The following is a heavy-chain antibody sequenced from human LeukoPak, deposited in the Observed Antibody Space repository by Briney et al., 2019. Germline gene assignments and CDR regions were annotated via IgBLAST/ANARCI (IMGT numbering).Heavy chain of an antibody. V-gene: IGHV1-69*04. CDR3: ARDCRETAAGGN. CDR2: IIPILGIA. CDR1: GGTFSSYA. Sequence: ASVKVSCKASGGTFSSYAISWVRQAPGQGLEWMGRIIPILGIANYAQKFQGRVTITADKSTSTAYMELSSLRSEDTAVYYCARDCRETAAGGNWGQGILVTVSS. D-gene: IGHD6-13*01. J-gene: IGHJ4*02.